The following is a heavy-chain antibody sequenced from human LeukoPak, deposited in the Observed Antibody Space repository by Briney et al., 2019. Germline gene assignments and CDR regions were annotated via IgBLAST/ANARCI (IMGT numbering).Heavy chain of an antibody. V-gene: IGHV1-69-2*01. Sequence: ASVKVSCKASGYTFTDYYMHWVQQAPGKGPEWMGRVDPEDGETIYAEKFQGRVTITADTSTDTAYMELSSLRSEDTAVYYCATDRWDNPPSPYYYGSGSYPKLDYWGQGTLVTVSS. CDR1: GYTFTDYY. D-gene: IGHD3-10*01. J-gene: IGHJ4*02. CDR3: ATDRWDNPPSPYYYGSGSYPKLDY. CDR2: VDPEDGET.